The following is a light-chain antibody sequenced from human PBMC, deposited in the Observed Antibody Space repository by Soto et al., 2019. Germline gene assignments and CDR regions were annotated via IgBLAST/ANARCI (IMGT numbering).Light chain of an antibody. Sequence: QSALTQPASQSGSPGQSITISCTGTSSDVGGYNYVSWYQQYPGKAPKLMIYEVSNRPSGVSNRFSGSKSGNTASLTISGLQAEDEADYYCSSYTSRSTWVFGGGTKVTVL. V-gene: IGLV2-14*01. CDR2: EVS. CDR3: SSYTSRSTWV. CDR1: SSDVGGYNY. J-gene: IGLJ3*02.